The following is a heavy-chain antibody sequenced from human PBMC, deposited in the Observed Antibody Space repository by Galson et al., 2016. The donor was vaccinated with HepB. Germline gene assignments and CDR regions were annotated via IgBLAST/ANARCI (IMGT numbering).Heavy chain of an antibody. Sequence: SLRLSCAASGFTFKNYAMTWVRQAPGKGLEWVSVISGSGDTSDYADSVKGRFTISRDNSKNTTHLQMNRLRVEDTAIYYCAKDRLSPKPSNWFDPWGQGTLVTVSS. CDR1: GFTFKNYA. J-gene: IGHJ5*02. CDR3: AKDRLSPKPSNWFDP. CDR2: ISGSGDTS. V-gene: IGHV3-23*01. D-gene: IGHD2-2*01.